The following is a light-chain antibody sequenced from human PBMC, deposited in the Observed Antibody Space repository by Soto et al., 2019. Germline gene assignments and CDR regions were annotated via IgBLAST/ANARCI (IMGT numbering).Light chain of an antibody. CDR3: SSYTSSSTLGV. J-gene: IGLJ1*01. CDR2: DVS. CDR1: SSDVGAYNY. V-gene: IGLV2-14*01. Sequence: QSALTQPASVSGSPGQSITISCTGTSSDVGAYNYVSWYQQHPGKAPKLMIYDVSDRPSGVSNRFSGSKSGNTASLTISGLQAEDEADYYCSSYTSSSTLGVFGTGTKLTVL.